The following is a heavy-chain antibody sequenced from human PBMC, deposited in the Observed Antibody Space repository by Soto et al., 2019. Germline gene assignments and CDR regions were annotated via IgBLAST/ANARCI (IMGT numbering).Heavy chain of an antibody. CDR2: VSSTTNYI. V-gene: IGHV3-21*06. Sequence: GGSLRLSCAASGFTFTRYSMNWVRQAPGKGLEWVSSVSSTTNYIYYGDSMKGRFTISRDNAKNSLYLEMNSLRAEDTAVYYCARESEDLTSNFDYWGQGTLVTVSS. J-gene: IGHJ4*02. CDR1: GFTFTRYS. CDR3: ARESEDLTSNFDY.